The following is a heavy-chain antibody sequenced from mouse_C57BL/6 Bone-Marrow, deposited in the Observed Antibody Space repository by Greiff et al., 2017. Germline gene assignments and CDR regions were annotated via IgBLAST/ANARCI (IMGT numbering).Heavy chain of an antibody. CDR3: SRQVTTVLATKYFDV. CDR2: ISGGGGNT. D-gene: IGHD1-1*01. Sequence: VQLKESGGGLVKPGGSLKLSCAASGFTFSSYTMSWVRQTPEKRLQWVAAISGGGGNTYYPDSVKGRFTISRDNDKNILYLQMSSLRSEDTALXYCSRQVTTVLATKYFDVWGTGTTVTVSS. CDR1: GFTFSSYT. J-gene: IGHJ1*03. V-gene: IGHV5-9*01.